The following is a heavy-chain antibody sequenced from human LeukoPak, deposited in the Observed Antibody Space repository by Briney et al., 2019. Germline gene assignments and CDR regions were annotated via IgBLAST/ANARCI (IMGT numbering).Heavy chain of an antibody. Sequence: RSETLSLTCAVSNGSLSRGAHYWTSVRQHPRKGLEWIRHIYITGTTHYNRALKGLDTLSIDTSMDHISLTVTPVTASDTAVYYWARNYSDESSGYHLWGQGTMVTVS. CDR2: IYITGTT. J-gene: IGHJ3*01. D-gene: IGHD6-25*01. V-gene: IGHV4-31*01. CDR1: NGSLSRGAHY. CDR3: ARNYSDESSGYHL.